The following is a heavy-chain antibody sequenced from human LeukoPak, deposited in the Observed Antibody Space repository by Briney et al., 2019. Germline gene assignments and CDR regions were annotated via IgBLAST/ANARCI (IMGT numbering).Heavy chain of an antibody. CDR3: TTVRRMNYYGSGSYAFDY. CDR2: ISGSGGST. CDR1: GFTFSSYA. D-gene: IGHD3-10*01. J-gene: IGHJ4*02. Sequence: PGGSLRLSCAASGFTFSSYAMSWVRQAPGKGLEWVSAISGSGGSTYYADSVKGRFTISRDNSKNTLYLQMNSLKTEDTAVYYCTTVRRMNYYGSGSYAFDYWGQGTLVTVSS. V-gene: IGHV3-23*01.